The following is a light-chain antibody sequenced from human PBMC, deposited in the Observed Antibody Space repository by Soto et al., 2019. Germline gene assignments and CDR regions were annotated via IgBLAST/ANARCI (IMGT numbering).Light chain of an antibody. CDR3: QSYDSSLGGYVV. CDR2: GNS. J-gene: IGLJ2*01. Sequence: QSVLTQPPSVSGAPGQRGTISCTGSSSNIGAGYDVHWYQQLPGTAPKLLIYGNSNRPSGVPDRFSGSKSGTSASLAIAGLQAEDEADYYCQSYDSSLGGYVVFGGGIQLTVL. V-gene: IGLV1-40*01. CDR1: SSNIGAGYD.